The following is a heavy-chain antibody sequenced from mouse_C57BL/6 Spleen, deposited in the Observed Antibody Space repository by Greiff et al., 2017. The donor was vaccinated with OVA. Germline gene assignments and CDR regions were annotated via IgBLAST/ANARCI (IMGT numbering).Heavy chain of an antibody. CDR2: ISSGGDYI. CDR3: TIYYRNYERASYYAMDY. CDR1: GFTFSSYA. J-gene: IGHJ4*01. D-gene: IGHD2-5*01. Sequence: EVKVVESGEGLVKPGGSLKLSCAASGFTFSSYAMSWVRQTPEKRLEWVAYISSGGDYIYYADTVKGRFTISRDNARNTLYLQMSSLKSEDTAMYYCTIYYRNYERASYYAMDYGGQGTSVTVSS. V-gene: IGHV5-9-1*02.